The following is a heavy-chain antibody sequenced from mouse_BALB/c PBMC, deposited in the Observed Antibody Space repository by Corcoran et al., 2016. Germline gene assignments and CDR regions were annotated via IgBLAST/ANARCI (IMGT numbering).Heavy chain of an antibody. CDR1: DCTLSRYW. CDR2: ILPGSGST. V-gene: IGHV1-9*01. CDR3: ARGGPYGNSPWFAY. D-gene: IGHD2-1*01. J-gene: IGHJ3*01. Sequence: QVQLQKSGPELMKTGASEMITCKATDCTLSRYWIEWVNQRPGHGLEWIGEILPGSGSTNYNEQFKGNAIFTSDTSSNTAYMQLSSLTSEDSAVDYCARGGPYGNSPWFAYWGQGTLVTVSA.